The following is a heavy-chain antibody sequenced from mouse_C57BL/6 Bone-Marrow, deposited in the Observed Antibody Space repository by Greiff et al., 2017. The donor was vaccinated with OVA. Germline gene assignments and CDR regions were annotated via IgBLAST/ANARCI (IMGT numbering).Heavy chain of an antibody. CDR2: IYPGSGST. CDR3: ARKYDGYFWFAY. V-gene: IGHV1-55*01. J-gene: IGHJ3*01. D-gene: IGHD2-3*01. CDR1: GYTFTSYW. Sequence: QVQLQQPGAELVKPGASVKMSCKASGYTFTSYWITWVKQRPGQGLEWIGDIYPGSGSTNFNEKFKSKATLTVDTSSSTAYMQLSSLTSEDSAVYYWARKYDGYFWFAYWGQGTLVTVSA.